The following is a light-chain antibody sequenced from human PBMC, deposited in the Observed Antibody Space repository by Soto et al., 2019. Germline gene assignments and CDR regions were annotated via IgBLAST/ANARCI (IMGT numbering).Light chain of an antibody. CDR1: SSDVGGYNF. CDR2: EVN. CDR3: NSYAGSNIYV. J-gene: IGLJ1*01. Sequence: QSALTQPPSASGSPGQSVTISCTGTSSDVGGYNFASWYQHHPGKAPKLIIYEVNKRPSGVPNRFSGSKSGNTASLTVSGLQAVDEADYYCNSYAGSNIYVFGTGTKVTVL. V-gene: IGLV2-8*01.